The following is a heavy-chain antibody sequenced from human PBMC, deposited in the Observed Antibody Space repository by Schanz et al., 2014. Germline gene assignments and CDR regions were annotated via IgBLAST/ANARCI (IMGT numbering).Heavy chain of an antibody. D-gene: IGHD1-26*01. V-gene: IGHV3-43*01. J-gene: IGHJ4*02. Sequence: EVQLVESGGVVAQPGGSLRLSCAASGFSFDDYTMHWVRQAPGKGLEWVSRINSDGSSASYADSVKGRFTVSRDNAKSTLFLQMDSLRPEDTAIYYCAKEWSPSFWGQGTLVTVSS. CDR1: GFSFDDYT. CDR2: INSDGSSA. CDR3: AKEWSPSF.